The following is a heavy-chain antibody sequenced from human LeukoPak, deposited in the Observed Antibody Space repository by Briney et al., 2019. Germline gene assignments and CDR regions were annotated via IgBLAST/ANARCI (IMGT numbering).Heavy chain of an antibody. Sequence: GGSLRLSCAPSGFTFGSFGMHWVRQAPGKGLEWVAIIWGDGGTQYYGDSVKGRVTISRDNSKNMLYLQMNSLRAEDTAVYYCARDKGGGLDYWGQGTLVTVPS. CDR3: ARDKGGGLDY. V-gene: IGHV3-33*01. J-gene: IGHJ4*02. CDR2: IWGDGGTQ. CDR1: GFTFGSFG. D-gene: IGHD3-16*01.